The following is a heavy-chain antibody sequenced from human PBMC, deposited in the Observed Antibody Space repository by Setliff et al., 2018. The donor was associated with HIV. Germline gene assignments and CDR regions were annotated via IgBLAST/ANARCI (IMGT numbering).Heavy chain of an antibody. CDR1: GYSFTSYW. V-gene: IGHV1-3*03. D-gene: IGHD3-3*01. Sequence: GESLKISCKGSGYSFTSYWIGWVRQAPGQRLEWMGWINAGNGNTKYSQEFQGRVTITRDTSASTAYMELSSLRSEDMAVYYCARGSEAYYDFWSGYYPFDYWGQGTLVTVSS. J-gene: IGHJ4*02. CDR2: INAGNGNT. CDR3: ARGSEAYYDFWSGYYPFDY.